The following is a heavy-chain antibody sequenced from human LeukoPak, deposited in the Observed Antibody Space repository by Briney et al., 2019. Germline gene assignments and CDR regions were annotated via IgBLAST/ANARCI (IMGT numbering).Heavy chain of an antibody. J-gene: IGHJ5*02. D-gene: IGHD3-22*01. Sequence: PSETLSLTCAVSGYSIISGYYWGWIRQPPGKGLEWIGSIYHSGSTYYNPSLKSRLTISVETSKNQFSLNLRSVSASDTAVYYCARTKDHYDNSAYFYGWFDPWGQGTLVTVSS. V-gene: IGHV4-38-2*01. CDR2: IYHSGST. CDR3: ARTKDHYDNSAYFYGWFDP. CDR1: GYSIISGYY.